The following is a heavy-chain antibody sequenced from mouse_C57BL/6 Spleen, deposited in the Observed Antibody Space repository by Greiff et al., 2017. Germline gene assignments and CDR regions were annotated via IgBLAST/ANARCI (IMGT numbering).Heavy chain of an antibody. CDR3: TGDGLDY. V-gene: IGHV6-3*01. D-gene: IGHD2-3*01. CDR2: IRLKSDNYAT. Sequence: EVKVEESGGGLVQPGGSMKLSCVASGFTFSNYWMNWVRQSPEKGLEWVAQIRLKSDNYATHYAEAVKGRFTISRDDSKSSVYLQMNNLRAEDTGIYYCTGDGLDYWGQGTTLTVSS. J-gene: IGHJ2*01. CDR1: GFTFSNYW.